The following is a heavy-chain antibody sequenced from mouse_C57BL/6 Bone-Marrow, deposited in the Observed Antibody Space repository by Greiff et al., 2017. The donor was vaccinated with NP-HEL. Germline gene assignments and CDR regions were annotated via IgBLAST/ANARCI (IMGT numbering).Heavy chain of an antibody. J-gene: IGHJ3*01. Sequence: QVQLQQSGAELARPGASVKMSCKASGYTFTSYTMHWVNQRPGQGLEWIGYINPSSGYTKYNQKFKDKATLTADKSSSTAYMQLSSLTSEDSAVYYCARPDGYYGRFAYWGQGTLVTVSA. D-gene: IGHD2-3*01. CDR2: INPSSGYT. V-gene: IGHV1-4*01. CDR1: GYTFTSYT. CDR3: ARPDGYYGRFAY.